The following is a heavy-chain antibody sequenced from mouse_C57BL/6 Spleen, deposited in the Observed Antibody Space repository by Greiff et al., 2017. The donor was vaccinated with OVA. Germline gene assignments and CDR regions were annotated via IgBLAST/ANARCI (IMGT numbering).Heavy chain of an antibody. CDR2: ISSGSSTI. J-gene: IGHJ2*01. CDR1: GFTFSDYG. V-gene: IGHV5-17*01. D-gene: IGHD1-1*01. CDR3: ARSTTVVATDFDY. Sequence: EVHLVESGGGLVKPGGSLKLSCAASGFTFSDYGMHWVRQAPEKGLEWVAYISSGSSTIYYADTVKGRFTISRDNAKNTLFLQMTSLRSEDTAMYYCARSTTVVATDFDYWGQGTTLTVSS.